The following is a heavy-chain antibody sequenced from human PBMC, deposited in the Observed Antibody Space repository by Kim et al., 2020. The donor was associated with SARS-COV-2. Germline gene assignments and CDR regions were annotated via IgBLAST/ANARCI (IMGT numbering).Heavy chain of an antibody. J-gene: IGHJ4*02. CDR1: GFTFSSYG. CDR2: ISYDGSNK. D-gene: IGHD5-12*01. CDR3: AKEFAITYGGYVSYYFDY. Sequence: GGSLRLSCAASGFTFSSYGMHWVRQAPGKGLEWVAVISYDGSNKYYADSVKGRFTISRDNSKNTLYLQMNSLRAEDTAVYYCAKEFAITYGGYVSYYFDYWGQGTLVTVSS. V-gene: IGHV3-30*18.